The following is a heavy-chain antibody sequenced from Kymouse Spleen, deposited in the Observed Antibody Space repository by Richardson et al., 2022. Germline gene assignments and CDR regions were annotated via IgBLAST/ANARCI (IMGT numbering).Heavy chain of an antibody. CDR3: ARSIVVVPAAMEYYFDY. CDR1: GFTFSSYS. Sequence: EVQLVESGGGLVQPGGSLRLSCAASGFTFSSYSMNWVRQAPGKGLEWVSYISSSSSTIYYADSVKGRFTISRDNAKNSLYLQMNSLRDEDTAVYYCARSIVVVPAAMEYYFDYWGQGTLVTVSS. J-gene: IGHJ4*02. CDR2: ISSSSSTI. V-gene: IGHV3-48*02. D-gene: IGHD2-2*02.